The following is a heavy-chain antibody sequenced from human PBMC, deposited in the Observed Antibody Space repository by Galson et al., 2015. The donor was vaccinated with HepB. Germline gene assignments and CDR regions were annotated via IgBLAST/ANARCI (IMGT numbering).Heavy chain of an antibody. Sequence: QSGAEVKKPGESLKISCKGSGYSLTSYWIGWVRQMPGKGLEWMGIIYPGDSDTRYSTSFQGQVTISADKSINTAYLQWSSLKASDTAMYFCARREVVTASFDYWGQGTLVTVSS. CDR3: ARREVVTASFDY. J-gene: IGHJ4*02. V-gene: IGHV5-51*01. CDR1: GYSLTSYW. CDR2: IYPGDSDT. D-gene: IGHD2-21*02.